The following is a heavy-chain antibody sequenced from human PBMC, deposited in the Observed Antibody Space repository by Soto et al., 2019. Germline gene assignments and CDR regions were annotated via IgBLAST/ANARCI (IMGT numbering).Heavy chain of an antibody. CDR2: IYYSGST. J-gene: IGHJ4*02. D-gene: IGHD3-16*02. Sequence: SETLSLTCTVSGGSISSGGYYWSWIRQHPGKGLEWIGYIYYSGSTYYNPSLKSRVTISVDTSKNQFSLKLSSVTAADTAVYFCARGRLHLGELSFNYLDFWGQGTLVTVSS. CDR3: ARGRLHLGELSFNYLDF. V-gene: IGHV4-31*03. CDR1: GGSISSGGYY.